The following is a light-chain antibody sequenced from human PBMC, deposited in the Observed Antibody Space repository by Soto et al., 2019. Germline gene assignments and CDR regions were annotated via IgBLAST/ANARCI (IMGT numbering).Light chain of an antibody. CDR1: QDINSW. Sequence: DIQMTQSPSSVSASVGDEVTITCRASQDINSWLTWYQQKPGKAPKVLIYWASTRESGVPDRFSGSGSGTDFTLTISSLQAEDVAVYYCQQYYSTPITFGQGTRLEIK. CDR2: WAS. CDR3: QQYYSTPIT. J-gene: IGKJ5*01. V-gene: IGKV1-27*01.